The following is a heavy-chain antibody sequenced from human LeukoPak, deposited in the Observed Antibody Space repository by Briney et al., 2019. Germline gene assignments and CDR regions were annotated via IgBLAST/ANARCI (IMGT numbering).Heavy chain of an antibody. D-gene: IGHD3-10*01. CDR3: EGGLRINLVRGVERYFDY. J-gene: IGHJ4*02. Sequence: SQTLSLTFTVSVGSISGGGYFWSWIRHHPGKGLEWIGYIFFSGNTFYNPSLKSRIAISLCPSKSQFSLNLNSLTAPDTALSYREGGLRINLVRGVERYFDYWGQGILVTVSS. CDR1: VGSISGGGYF. CDR2: IFFSGNT. V-gene: IGHV4-31*03.